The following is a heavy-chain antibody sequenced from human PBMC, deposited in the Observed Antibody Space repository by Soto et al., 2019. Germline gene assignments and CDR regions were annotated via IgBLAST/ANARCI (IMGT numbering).Heavy chain of an antibody. CDR3: ARRRRYYDSSGEPTNAFDI. J-gene: IGHJ3*02. D-gene: IGHD3-22*01. Sequence: SVKVSCKASGGTFSSYAISWVRQAPGQGLEWMGGIIPIFGTANYAQKFQGRVTITADESTSTAYMELSSLRSEDTAVYYCARRRRYYDSSGEPTNAFDIWGQGTMVTASS. V-gene: IGHV1-69*13. CDR2: IIPIFGTA. CDR1: GGTFSSYA.